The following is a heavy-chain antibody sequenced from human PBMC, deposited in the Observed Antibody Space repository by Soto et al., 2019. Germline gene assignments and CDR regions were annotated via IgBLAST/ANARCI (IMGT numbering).Heavy chain of an antibody. J-gene: IGHJ3*02. CDR2: ISAYNGNT. CDR1: GYTFTSYG. V-gene: IGHV1-18*01. D-gene: IGHD3-16*02. CDR3: ARGGRDYIWGCYRKDPDAFDI. Sequence: QVQLVQSGAEVKKPGASVKVSCKASGYTFTSYGISWVRQAPGQGLEWMGWISAYNGNTNYAQKRQGRVTMTTDTSTSTAYMELRSLRSDDTAVYYCARGGRDYIWGCYRKDPDAFDIWGQGTMVTVSS.